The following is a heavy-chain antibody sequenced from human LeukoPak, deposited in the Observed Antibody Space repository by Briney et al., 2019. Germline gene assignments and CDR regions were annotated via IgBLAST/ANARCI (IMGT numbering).Heavy chain of an antibody. V-gene: IGHV3-30*02. CDR1: GFTFSSYG. J-gene: IGHJ5*02. Sequence: GGSLRLSCAASGFTFSSYGMHWVRQAPGKGLEWVAFIRYDGSNKYYADYVKGRFTISRDNSKNTLYLQMNSLRAEDTAVYYCAKDVVVKRPAAISWGQGTLVTVSS. CDR2: IRYDGSNK. CDR3: AKDVVVKRPAAIS. D-gene: IGHD2-2*02.